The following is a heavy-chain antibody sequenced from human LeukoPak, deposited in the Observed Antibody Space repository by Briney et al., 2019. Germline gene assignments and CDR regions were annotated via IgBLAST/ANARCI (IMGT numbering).Heavy chain of an antibody. D-gene: IGHD2-2*01. J-gene: IGHJ4*02. Sequence: ASVKVSCKASGYAFTNYALHWVRQAPGQSLEWMGWINTGSGNTEHSQKFQGRVTITRDTSASTAYMELTSLRSEDTAVYFCARESFGTSRPSDYWGQGTLVTVPS. CDR1: GYAFTNYA. CDR2: INTGSGNT. CDR3: ARESFGTSRPSDY. V-gene: IGHV1-3*04.